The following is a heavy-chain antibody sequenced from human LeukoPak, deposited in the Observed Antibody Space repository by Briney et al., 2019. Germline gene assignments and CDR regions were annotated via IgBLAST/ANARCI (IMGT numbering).Heavy chain of an antibody. J-gene: IGHJ4*02. CDR1: GYTFTGYY. V-gene: IGHV1-2*02. CDR3: ARVRRWELLSLDY. D-gene: IGHD1-26*01. Sequence: GASVKVSCKASGYTFTGYYMHWVRQAPGQGLEWMGWINPNSGGTNYAQKFQDRVTMTRDTSISTAYMELSRLRSDDTAVYYCARVRRWELLSLDYWGQGTLVTVSS. CDR2: INPNSGGT.